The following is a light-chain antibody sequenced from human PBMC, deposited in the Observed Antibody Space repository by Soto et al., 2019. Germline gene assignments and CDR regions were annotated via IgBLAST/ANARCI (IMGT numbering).Light chain of an antibody. CDR2: VAS. Sequence: DIEVTQSQSSLSASVGDRVTITCRPSQSISRYLNWSQQKPGKAPNLLIYVASSLQSEVPSRFSGSGSGTDFTLTISSLQPDDFATYYCQHYNSYSEAFGQGTNVAIK. J-gene: IGKJ1*01. CDR1: QSISRY. CDR3: QHYNSYSEA. V-gene: IGKV1-39*01.